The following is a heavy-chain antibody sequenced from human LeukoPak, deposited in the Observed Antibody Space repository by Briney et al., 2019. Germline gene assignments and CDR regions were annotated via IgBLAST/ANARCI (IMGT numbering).Heavy chain of an antibody. V-gene: IGHV3-74*01. CDR1: GFTFNSFW. Sequence: GGSLRLSRVASGFTFNSFWMHWVRQAPGKGLVWVSDMNEYATTRRYADAVKARFTISRDNAKNTLYLQMNNLRAEDTAMYFCARGGVNPVDHWGQGTLVTVSS. J-gene: IGHJ4*02. D-gene: IGHD1-14*01. CDR3: ARGGVNPVDH. CDR2: MNEYATTR.